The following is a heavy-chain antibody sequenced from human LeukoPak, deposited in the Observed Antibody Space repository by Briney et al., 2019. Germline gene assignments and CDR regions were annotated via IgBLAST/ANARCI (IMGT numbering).Heavy chain of an antibody. J-gene: IGHJ4*02. D-gene: IGHD3-22*01. V-gene: IGHV3-33*01. CDR1: GFTFSSYG. Sequence: PGRSLRLSCAASGFTFSSYGMRWVRQAPGKGLEWVAVIWYDGSNKYYADSVKGRFTISRDNSKNTLYLQMNSLRAEDTAVYYCARDRYYDSSGYPSDWGQGTLVTVFS. CDR2: IWYDGSNK. CDR3: ARDRYYDSSGYPSD.